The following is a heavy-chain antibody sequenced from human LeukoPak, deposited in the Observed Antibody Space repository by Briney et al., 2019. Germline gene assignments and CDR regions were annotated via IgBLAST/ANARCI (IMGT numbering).Heavy chain of an antibody. CDR3: AKSPPRCSGGSCYGY. V-gene: IGHV3-23*01. D-gene: IGHD2-15*01. Sequence: PGGSLRLSCAASGFAFSSYGMSWVRQAPGKGLEWIPGISGSGGRTDYADSVKGRFTISRDNSKNTLYLQMSSLRADDTALYYCAKSPPRCSGGSCYGYWGQGTLVTVSS. J-gene: IGHJ4*02. CDR1: GFAFSSYG. CDR2: ISGSGGRT.